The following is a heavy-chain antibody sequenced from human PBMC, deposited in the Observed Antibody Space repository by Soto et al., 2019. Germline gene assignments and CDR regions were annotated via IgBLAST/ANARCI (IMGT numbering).Heavy chain of an antibody. J-gene: IGHJ3*02. CDR2: IYPGDSDT. CDR3: ARPRGYSYGYDAFDM. D-gene: IGHD5-18*01. Sequence: PGESLKISCKTSGYSFTSYWIGWVRQLPGKGLEWMGIIYPGDSDTRLSPSFQGQVTISADKSISTAYLQWSSLKAPDTAMYYCARPRGYSYGYDAFDMWGQGTMVTVSS. V-gene: IGHV5-51*01. CDR1: GYSFTSYW.